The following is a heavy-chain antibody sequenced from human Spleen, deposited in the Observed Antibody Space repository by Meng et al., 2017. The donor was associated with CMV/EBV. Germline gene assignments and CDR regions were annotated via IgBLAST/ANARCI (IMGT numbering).Heavy chain of an antibody. CDR1: GGSISNYY. D-gene: IGHD6-13*01. V-gene: IGHV4-59*01. J-gene: IGHJ6*02. CDR3: ARDPPGIAAAGTPDGNYYYYGMDV. Sequence: GSLRLSCTVSGGSISNYYWSWIRQPPGKGLEWIGYIYYSGSTNYNPSLKSRVTISVDTSKNQFSLKLRSVTAADTAVYYCARDPPGIAAAGTPDGNYYYYGMDVWGQGTTVTVSS. CDR2: IYYSGST.